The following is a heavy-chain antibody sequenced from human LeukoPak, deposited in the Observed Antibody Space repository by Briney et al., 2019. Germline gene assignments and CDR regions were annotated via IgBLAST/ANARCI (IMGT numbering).Heavy chain of an antibody. CDR3: ARVPDWGSGYYYYFDY. V-gene: IGHV4-34*01. D-gene: IGHD3-22*01. CDR1: GGSFSGYY. Sequence: ETLSLTCAVYGGSFSGYYWSWIRQPPGKGLEWIGEINHSGSTNYNPSLKSRVTISVDTSKNQFSLKLSSVTAADTAVYYCARVPDWGSGYYYYFDYWGQGTLVTVSS. CDR2: INHSGST. J-gene: IGHJ4*02.